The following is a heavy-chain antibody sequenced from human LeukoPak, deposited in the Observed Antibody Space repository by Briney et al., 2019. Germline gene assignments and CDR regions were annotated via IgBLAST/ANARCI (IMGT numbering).Heavy chain of an antibody. J-gene: IGHJ4*02. Sequence: SVNVSCKAFRGTYSRYAISWVRQAPGQGGEGMGGIIPIFGKAIFAQKFKGRVTITADESTSTAYMEMSSLRSENTAVYYCARGGTLKGHYDFWSGYNLDYWGQGTLVTVSS. CDR3: ARGGTLKGHYDFWSGYNLDY. V-gene: IGHV1-69*01. CDR1: RGTYSRYA. CDR2: IIPIFGKA. D-gene: IGHD3-3*01.